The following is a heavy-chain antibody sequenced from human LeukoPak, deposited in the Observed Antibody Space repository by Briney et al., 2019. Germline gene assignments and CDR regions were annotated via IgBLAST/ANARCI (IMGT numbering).Heavy chain of an antibody. Sequence: PGGSLRLSCVTSGFTLSSYAMHWVRQAPGKGLEWVAFIRYDGSQKSYADSVKGRFTISRDNSKNTLYLHMSSLRVDDTAVYYCVKEGGLMIRRYYFDYWGQGTLVTVSS. CDR3: VKEGGLMIRRYYFDY. J-gene: IGHJ4*02. D-gene: IGHD3-16*01. CDR2: IRYDGSQK. V-gene: IGHV3-30*02. CDR1: GFTLSSYA.